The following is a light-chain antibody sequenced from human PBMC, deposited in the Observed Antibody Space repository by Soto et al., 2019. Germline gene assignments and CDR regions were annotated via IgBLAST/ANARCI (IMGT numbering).Light chain of an antibody. CDR2: STN. Sequence: QSVVTQEPSFSVSPGGAVTLTCGLSSGSVSTSYSPSRYQQTPGQAPRTLIYSTNTRSSGVPDRCSGSILGNKAARTITGAQADNESDYYCMLYMGSGTSVFGGGTKLTVL. CDR3: MLYMGSGTSV. CDR1: SGSVSTSYS. J-gene: IGLJ3*02. V-gene: IGLV8-61*01.